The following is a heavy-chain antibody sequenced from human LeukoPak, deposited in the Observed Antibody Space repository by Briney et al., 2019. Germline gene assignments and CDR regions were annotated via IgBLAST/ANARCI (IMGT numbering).Heavy chain of an antibody. CDR3: ARTLTTVAFDY. CDR1: GFGFPYG. D-gene: IGHD3-3*01. V-gene: IGHV3-23*01. Sequence: GGSLRLSCEASGFGFPYGMSWVRQAPGKGLEWVSGITNSGENTYYADSVKGRFTISRDNSKNTLYLQMNSLRAEDTAVYYCARTLTTVAFDYWGQGTLVTVSS. CDR2: ITNSGENT. J-gene: IGHJ4*02.